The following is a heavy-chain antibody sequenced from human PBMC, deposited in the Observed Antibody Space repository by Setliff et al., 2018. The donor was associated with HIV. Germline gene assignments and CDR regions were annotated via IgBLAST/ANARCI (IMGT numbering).Heavy chain of an antibody. CDR2: IYYSGST. V-gene: IGHV4-39*01. Sequence: SETLSLTCTVSGGSISSSSYYWGWIRQPPGKGLEWIGSIYYSGSTYYNPSLKSRVTISEDTSKNQFSLKLTSVTAADTAMYYCASFFVTTVTNQDYWGQGTPVTVSS. CDR3: ASFFVTTVTNQDY. J-gene: IGHJ4*02. D-gene: IGHD4-17*01. CDR1: GGSISSSSYY.